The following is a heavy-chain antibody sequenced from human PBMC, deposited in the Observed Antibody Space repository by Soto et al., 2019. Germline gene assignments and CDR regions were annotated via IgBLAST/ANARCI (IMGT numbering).Heavy chain of an antibody. Sequence: GGSLRLSCAASGFTFSSYSMNWVRQAPGKGLEWVSSISSSSSYIYYADSVKGRFTISRDNAKNSLYLQMNSLRAEDTAVYYCARDLVGSSSSYSLFDYWGQGTLVTVSS. D-gene: IGHD6-6*01. CDR2: ISSSSSYI. CDR1: GFTFSSYS. J-gene: IGHJ4*02. V-gene: IGHV3-21*01. CDR3: ARDLVGSSSSYSLFDY.